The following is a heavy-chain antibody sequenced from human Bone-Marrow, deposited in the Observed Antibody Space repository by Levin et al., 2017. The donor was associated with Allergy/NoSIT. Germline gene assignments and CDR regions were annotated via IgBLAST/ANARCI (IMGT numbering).Heavy chain of an antibody. CDR2: IWNDGSNK. J-gene: IGHJ4*02. D-gene: IGHD4-17*01. CDR1: GFTFSNYG. Sequence: QPGGSLRLSCAASGFTFSNYGMHWVRQAPGKGLEWVAVIWNDGSNKYYADSVKGRFTISRDNSKNTLYLQMNSLRAEDTAVYYCARVREDGDYSFDYWGQGTLVTVSS. CDR3: ARVREDGDYSFDY. V-gene: IGHV3-33*01.